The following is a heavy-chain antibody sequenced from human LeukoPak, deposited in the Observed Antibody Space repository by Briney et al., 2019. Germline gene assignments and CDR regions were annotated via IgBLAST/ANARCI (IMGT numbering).Heavy chain of an antibody. CDR1: GFTFSNAW. V-gene: IGHV3-15*01. Sequence: GGSLRLSCAASGFTFSNAWMSWVRRPPGRGLKWVGRIKSKTDGGTTDYAAPVKGRFTISRDDSKNTLYLQMNSLKTEDTAVYYRTSLLVGVPVWGQGTLVTVSS. CDR3: TSLLVGVPV. CDR2: IKSKTDGGTT. J-gene: IGHJ4*02. D-gene: IGHD2-15*01.